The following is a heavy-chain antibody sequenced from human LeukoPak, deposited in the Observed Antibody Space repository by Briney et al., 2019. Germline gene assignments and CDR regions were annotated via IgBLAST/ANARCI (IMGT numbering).Heavy chain of an antibody. Sequence: PGGSLTLSCAGSGFTFGSYAMSWVRQAPGQGLEWVSVISDSGDYTSYADSVRGRFTISRDNSRNTLYLQMISLRPEDTAVYYCAKDTSIGKYCTNGVCSPFDYWGQGTLVTVSS. CDR2: ISDSGDYT. J-gene: IGHJ4*02. D-gene: IGHD2-8*01. CDR3: AKDTSIGKYCTNGVCSPFDY. V-gene: IGHV3-23*01. CDR1: GFTFGSYA.